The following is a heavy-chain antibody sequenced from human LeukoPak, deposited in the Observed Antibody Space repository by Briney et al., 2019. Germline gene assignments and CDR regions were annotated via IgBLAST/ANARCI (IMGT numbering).Heavy chain of an antibody. D-gene: IGHD6-19*01. CDR1: GFTFSSYW. CDR3: ARGPGSSSGWAYYFDY. Sequence: GGSLRLSCAASGFTFSSYWMSWVRQAPGKGLEWVANIKQDGSEKYYVDSVKGRFTISRDNAKNSLYLQMNSLRAEDTAVYYCARGPGSSSGWAYYFDYWGQGTLVTVSS. CDR2: IKQDGSEK. V-gene: IGHV3-7*01. J-gene: IGHJ4*02.